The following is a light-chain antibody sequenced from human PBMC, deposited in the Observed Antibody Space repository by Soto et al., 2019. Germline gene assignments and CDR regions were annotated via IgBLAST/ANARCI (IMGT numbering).Light chain of an antibody. CDR2: DND. V-gene: IGLV1-51*01. Sequence: QSVLTQPASVSGSAGQSITISCSRSVSNIENNFFSWYQQLPGAAPKLLIYDNDKRPSGVPDRFSGSKSATSATLAITGLQTGDEADFYCGTWDSSLSTFVFGAGTKVTVL. CDR3: GTWDSSLSTFV. J-gene: IGLJ1*01. CDR1: VSNIENNF.